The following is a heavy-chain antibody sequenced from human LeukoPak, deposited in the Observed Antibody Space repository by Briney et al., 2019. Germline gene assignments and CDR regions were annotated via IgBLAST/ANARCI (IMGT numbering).Heavy chain of an antibody. CDR2: ISSSGSTI. CDR1: GFTFSSYE. CDR3: ASRYYDSSGYSDY. Sequence: GGSLRLSCATSGFTFSSYEMNWVRQAPGKGLEWVSYISSSGSTIYYADSVKGRFTISRDNAKNSLYLQMNSLRAEDTAVYYCASRYYDSSGYSDYWGQGTLVTVSS. J-gene: IGHJ4*02. D-gene: IGHD3-22*01. V-gene: IGHV3-48*03.